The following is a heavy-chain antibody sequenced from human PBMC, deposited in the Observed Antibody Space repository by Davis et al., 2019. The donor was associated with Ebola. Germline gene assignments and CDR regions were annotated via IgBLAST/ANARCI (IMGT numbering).Heavy chain of an antibody. CDR3: ATSYDSSGYYDVGDY. Sequence: GESLKISCKGSGYSFTSYWIGWVRQMPGKGLEWMGIIYPGDSDTRYSPSFQGQVTISADKSISTAYLQWSSLKASDTAMYYCATSYDSSGYYDVGDYWGQGTLVTVSS. D-gene: IGHD3-22*01. J-gene: IGHJ4*02. CDR2: IYPGDSDT. CDR1: GYSFTSYW. V-gene: IGHV5-51*01.